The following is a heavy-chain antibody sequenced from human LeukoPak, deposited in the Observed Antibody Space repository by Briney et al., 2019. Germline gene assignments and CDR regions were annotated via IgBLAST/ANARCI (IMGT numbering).Heavy chain of an antibody. Sequence: GGSLRLSCAVSGFTVSSNYMSWVRQAPWKGLEWVSVIYSGHDTYYADSVKGRFTISRDDSKNTLYLQMNSLRAEDTAVYYCVAYCSGGFCYSLNWGQGTLVTVSS. CDR3: VAYCSGGFCYSLN. D-gene: IGHD2-15*01. J-gene: IGHJ4*02. CDR2: IYSGHDT. CDR1: GFTVSSNY. V-gene: IGHV3-53*01.